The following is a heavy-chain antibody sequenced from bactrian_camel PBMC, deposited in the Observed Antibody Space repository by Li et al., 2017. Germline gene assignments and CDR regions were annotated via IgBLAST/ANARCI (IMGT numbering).Heavy chain of an antibody. Sequence: DVQLVESGGGLVQPGGSLKLSCAASGFTFSSYAMSWVRQAPGKGLEWVSTISSSGGSTSYADSVKGRFTISKDSAKDTVYLQMNSLKTEDTAVYYCATGLLADHGLGLGTQVTVS. J-gene: IGHJ4*01. CDR1: GFTFSSYA. CDR2: ISSSGGST. D-gene: IGHD5*01. V-gene: IGHV3S42*01.